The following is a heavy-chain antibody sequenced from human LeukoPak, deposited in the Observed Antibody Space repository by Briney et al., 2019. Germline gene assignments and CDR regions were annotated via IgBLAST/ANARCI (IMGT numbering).Heavy chain of an antibody. CDR1: GYTFTGYY. Sequence: ASVKVSCKTSGYTFTGYYMHWVRQAPGQGLEWMGWINPNSGGTNYAQRFQGRVTMTRDTSMSTAYMELSRLRSDDSAVYYCARYFYDSSGSSSDTFDIWGQGTMVTVSS. D-gene: IGHD3-22*01. J-gene: IGHJ3*02. V-gene: IGHV1-2*02. CDR2: INPNSGGT. CDR3: ARYFYDSSGSSSDTFDI.